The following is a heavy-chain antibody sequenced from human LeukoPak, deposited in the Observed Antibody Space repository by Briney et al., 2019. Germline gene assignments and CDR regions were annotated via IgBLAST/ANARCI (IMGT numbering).Heavy chain of an antibody. D-gene: IGHD4-11*01. CDR2: IYYSGST. V-gene: IGHV4-39*01. CDR3: ARHPLYSNCRFDY. CDR1: GGSISSSSYY. Sequence: SETLSLTCTVSGGSISSSSYYWGWIRQPPGKGLEWIGSIYYSGSTYYNPSLKSRVTISVDTSKNQFSLKLSSVTAADTAVYYCARHPLYSNCRFDYWGQGTLVTVSS. J-gene: IGHJ4*02.